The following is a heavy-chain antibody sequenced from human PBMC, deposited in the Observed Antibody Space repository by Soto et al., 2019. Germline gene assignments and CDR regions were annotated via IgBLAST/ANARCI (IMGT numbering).Heavy chain of an antibody. D-gene: IGHD5-12*01. Sequence: QVQLVQSGAEVKKPGSSVKVSCKASGGTFSSYAISWVRQAPGQGLEWMGGIIPIFGTANYAQKFQGRVTXTXDXXTSTAYMELSSLRSEDTAVYYCATPRAVEMATMGYWGQGTLVTVSS. V-gene: IGHV1-69*05. CDR1: GGTFSSYA. CDR3: ATPRAVEMATMGY. CDR2: IIPIFGTA. J-gene: IGHJ4*02.